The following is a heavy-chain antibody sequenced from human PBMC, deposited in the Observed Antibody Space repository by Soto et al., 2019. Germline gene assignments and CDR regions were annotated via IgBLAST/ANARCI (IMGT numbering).Heavy chain of an antibody. Sequence: HLGGSLRLSCAASGFSFSTYEMNWVRQAPGKGLEWISYISSSGTTIYYADSVKGRFTISRDNAKNSLYLQMNSLRAEDTAVYYCAGDPHPGGYADYFPHDGLEIWGQGTMVIVSS. CDR2: ISSSGTTI. D-gene: IGHD4-17*01. J-gene: IGHJ3*02. V-gene: IGHV3-48*03. CDR1: GFSFSTYE. CDR3: AGDPHPGGYADYFPHDGLEI.